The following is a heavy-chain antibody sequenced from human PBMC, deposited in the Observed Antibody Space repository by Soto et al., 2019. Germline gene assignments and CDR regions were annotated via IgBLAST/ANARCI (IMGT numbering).Heavy chain of an antibody. D-gene: IGHD6-6*01. CDR3: AGDSTSSRFFY. J-gene: IGHJ4*02. V-gene: IGHV4-59*08. Sequence: PSETLSLTCTFSGASINSYYWTWIRQIPGKGLEWIGYIHYSGDTNYSPSLKSRVTISVDTSKNQFSLKLSSVTAADTAVYYCAGDSTSSRFFYWGQGSLVTVSS. CDR1: GASINSYY. CDR2: IHYSGDT.